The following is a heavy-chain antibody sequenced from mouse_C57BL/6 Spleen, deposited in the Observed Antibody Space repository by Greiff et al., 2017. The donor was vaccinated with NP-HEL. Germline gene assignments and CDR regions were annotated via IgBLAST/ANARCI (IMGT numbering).Heavy chain of an antibody. Sequence: EVKLVESGGGLVQPGGSLKLSCAASGFTFSDYYMYWVRQTPEKRLEWVAYISNGGGSTYYPDTVKGRFTISRDNAKNTLYLQMSRLKSEDTAMYYCARSWVYAMDYWGQGTSVTVSS. CDR3: ARSWVYAMDY. CDR1: GFTFSDYY. J-gene: IGHJ4*01. D-gene: IGHD4-1*01. CDR2: ISNGGGST. V-gene: IGHV5-12*01.